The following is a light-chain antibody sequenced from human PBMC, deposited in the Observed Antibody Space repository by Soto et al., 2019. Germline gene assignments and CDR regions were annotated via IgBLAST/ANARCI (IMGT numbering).Light chain of an antibody. Sequence: QSVLTQPPSASGSPGQSVAISCTGTSSDVGGYNYVSWYQQHPDKAPKLMIYEVSNRPSGVSSRFSGSKSGNTASLTISGLQAEDEADYYCSSYTSSNTLYVFGTGTQLTVL. CDR1: SSDVGGYNY. CDR3: SSYTSSNTLYV. J-gene: IGLJ1*01. V-gene: IGLV2-14*01. CDR2: EVS.